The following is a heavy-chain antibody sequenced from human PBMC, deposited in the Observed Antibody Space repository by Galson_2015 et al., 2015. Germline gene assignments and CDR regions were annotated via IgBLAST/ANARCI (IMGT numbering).Heavy chain of an antibody. CDR2: ISWNSGSI. V-gene: IGHV3-9*01. CDR3: AKDMTAASNAVDY. Sequence: SLRLSCAASGFTFDDYAVHWVRHAPGKGLEWVSGISWNSGSIGYADSVKGRFTISRDNAKNSLYLQMNSLRAEDTALYYCAKDMTAASNAVDYWGQGTLVTVSS. J-gene: IGHJ4*02. D-gene: IGHD6-13*01. CDR1: GFTFDDYA.